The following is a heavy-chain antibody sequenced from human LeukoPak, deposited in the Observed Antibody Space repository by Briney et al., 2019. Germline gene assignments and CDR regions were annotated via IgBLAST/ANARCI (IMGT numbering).Heavy chain of an antibody. J-gene: IGHJ4*02. Sequence: ASVKVSCKASGYTFTSYDINWVRQATGRGLEWMGWMNPNSGNTGYAQKFQGRVTMTRNTSISTAYMELSSLRSEDTAVYYCARGRRIAAAGSQHLGYWGQGTLVTVSS. CDR3: ARGRRIAAAGSQHLGY. CDR2: MNPNSGNT. V-gene: IGHV1-8*01. D-gene: IGHD6-13*01. CDR1: GYTFTSYD.